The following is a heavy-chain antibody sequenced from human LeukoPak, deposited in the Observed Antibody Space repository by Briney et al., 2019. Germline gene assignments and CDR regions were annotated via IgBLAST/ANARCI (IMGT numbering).Heavy chain of an antibody. CDR1: GFTFGDYA. CDR3: AKVGGRILLWFGELTYYGMDV. D-gene: IGHD3-10*01. CDR2: ISGSGGST. Sequence: GGSLRLSCTASGFTFGDYAMSWIRQAPGKGLEWVSAISGSGGSTYYADSVKGRFTISRDNSKNTLYLQMNSLRAEDTAVYYCAKVGGRILLWFGELTYYGMDVWGQGTTVTVSS. V-gene: IGHV3-23*01. J-gene: IGHJ6*02.